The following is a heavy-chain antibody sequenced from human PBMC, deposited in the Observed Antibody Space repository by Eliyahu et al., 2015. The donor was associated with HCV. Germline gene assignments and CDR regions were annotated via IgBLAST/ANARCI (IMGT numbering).Heavy chain of an antibody. D-gene: IGHD1-26*01. CDR2: INHSGST. Sequence: QVQLQQWGAGLLKPSETLSLTCAVYGGSFSGYYWSWIRQPPGKGLXWIGEINHSGSTNYNPSLKSRVTISVDTSKNQFSLKLSSVTAADTAVYYCARATGNRPSWELLRHWFDPWGQGTLVTVSS. V-gene: IGHV4-34*01. CDR1: GGSFSGYY. J-gene: IGHJ5*02. CDR3: ARATGNRPSWELLRHWFDP.